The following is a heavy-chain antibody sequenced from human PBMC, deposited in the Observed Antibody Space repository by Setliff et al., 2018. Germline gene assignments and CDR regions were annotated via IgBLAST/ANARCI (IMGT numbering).Heavy chain of an antibody. Sequence: ASVKVSCKASGYTFTSYGFSWVRQAPGQGLEWMGWISVYNGKTKYAQKFQGRVTMTTDTSTRTAYMELSSLRSEDTAVYYCARIGITMIVVVNPSLFYGMDVWGQGTTVTVSS. CDR3: ARIGITMIVVVNPSLFYGMDV. CDR1: GYTFTSYG. D-gene: IGHD3-22*01. CDR2: ISVYNGKT. V-gene: IGHV1-18*01. J-gene: IGHJ6*02.